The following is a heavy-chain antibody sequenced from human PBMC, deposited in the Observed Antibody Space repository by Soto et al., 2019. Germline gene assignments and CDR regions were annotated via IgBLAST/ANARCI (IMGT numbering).Heavy chain of an antibody. CDR1: GFTFSSYA. V-gene: IGHV3-23*01. Sequence: PGGSLRLSCAASGFTFSSYAMSWVRQAPGKGLEWVSGIGGGGVDTYYADSVKGRFTISRDNPKNTLYLQMNSLRPEDTATYYSTRDGSIAEYCGSTSCHALPYWAKEPLVPVSS. D-gene: IGHD2-2*01. CDR3: TRDGSIAEYCGSTSCHALPY. J-gene: IGHJ4*02. CDR2: IGGGGVDT.